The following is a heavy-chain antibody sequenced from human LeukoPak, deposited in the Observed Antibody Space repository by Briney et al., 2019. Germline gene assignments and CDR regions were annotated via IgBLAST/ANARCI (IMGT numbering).Heavy chain of an antibody. CDR2: LSGRDNTI. Sequence: GGSLRLSCAASGFTFSSYAMSWVRQAPGKGLEWVSALSGRDNTISYADSVKGRFIISRDNSKNTLYLQMNSLRAEDTALYYCVKDFGQTTAAIAYWGQGTLVTVSS. D-gene: IGHD2-2*01. J-gene: IGHJ4*02. CDR1: GFTFSSYA. CDR3: VKDFGQTTAAIAY. V-gene: IGHV3-23*01.